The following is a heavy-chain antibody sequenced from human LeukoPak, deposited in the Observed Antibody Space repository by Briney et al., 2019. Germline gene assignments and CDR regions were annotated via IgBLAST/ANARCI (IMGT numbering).Heavy chain of an antibody. V-gene: IGHV3-66*01. CDR2: IYSDGST. D-gene: IGHD6-19*01. Sequence: GGSLRLSCAASGFTLSNNYMSWVRQAPGTGLEWLSVIYSDGSTKYAGSVKCRVTISRDNSKNALYLQINSLRAEDTAVYFCARALTYSTGWYSFDYWGQGTLVIVSS. J-gene: IGHJ4*02. CDR1: GFTLSNNY. CDR3: ARALTYSTGWYSFDY.